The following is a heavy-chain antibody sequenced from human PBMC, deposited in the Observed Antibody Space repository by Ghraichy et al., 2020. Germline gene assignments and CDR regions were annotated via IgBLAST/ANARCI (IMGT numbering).Heavy chain of an antibody. CDR1: GFTFSDYW. V-gene: IGHV3-7*01. D-gene: IGHD3-10*02. CDR2: IKQDGSEI. CDR3: ARDVRWFDY. J-gene: IGHJ4*02. Sequence: GSPRLSCVASGFTFSDYWMTWVRQAPGKGLEWVGDIKQDGSEIEYVDSVRGRFTISRDNARNSVYLQMNSLRADDTGVYYCARDVRWFDYWGQGTLVGVSS.